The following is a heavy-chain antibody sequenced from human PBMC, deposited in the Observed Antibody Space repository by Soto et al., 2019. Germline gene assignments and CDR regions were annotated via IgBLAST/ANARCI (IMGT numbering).Heavy chain of an antibody. CDR1: GFTVENYA. D-gene: IGHD3-3*01. J-gene: IGHJ6*02. CDR2: ISGSGGTT. CDR3: AKDSWAIFGVPAGEYYAMDV. V-gene: IGHV3-23*01. Sequence: WGSLRLSCVACGFTVENYAMSWVRQAPGKGLEWVSAISGSGGTTYYSDSVKGRFTISRDNSKNTVYLQMNDLRVEDAAEYFCAKDSWAIFGVPAGEYYAMDVWGQGTTVTVSS.